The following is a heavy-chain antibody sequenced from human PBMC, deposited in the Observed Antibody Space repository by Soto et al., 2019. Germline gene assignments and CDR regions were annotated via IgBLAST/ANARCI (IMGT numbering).Heavy chain of an antibody. J-gene: IGHJ3*02. D-gene: IGHD2-2*01. V-gene: IGHV4-59*01. CDR2: IYYSGST. Sequence: PSETLSLTCTVSGGSISSYYWSWIRQPPGKGLEWIGYIYYSGSTNYNPSLKSRVTISVDTSKNQFSLKLSSVTAADTAVYYCAREGRYCSSTSCYGAFDIWGQGTMVTVS. CDR3: AREGRYCSSTSCYGAFDI. CDR1: GGSISSYY.